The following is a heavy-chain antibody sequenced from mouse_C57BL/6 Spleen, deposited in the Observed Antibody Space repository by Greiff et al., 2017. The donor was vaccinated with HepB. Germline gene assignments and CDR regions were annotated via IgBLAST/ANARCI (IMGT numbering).Heavy chain of an antibody. D-gene: IGHD2-1*01. CDR3: ASVGNYGYYAMDY. CDR2: ISYDGSN. J-gene: IGHJ4*01. CDR1: GYSITSGYY. Sequence: EVKLQESGPGLVKPSQSLSLTCSVTGYSITSGYYWNWIRQFPGNKLEWMSYISYDGSNNYNPSLKNRISITRDTSKNQLFLKLNSVTTEDTATYYCASVGNYGYYAMDYWGQGTSVTVSS. V-gene: IGHV3-6*01.